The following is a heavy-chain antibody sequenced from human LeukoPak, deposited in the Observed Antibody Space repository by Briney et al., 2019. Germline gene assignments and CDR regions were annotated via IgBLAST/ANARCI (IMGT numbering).Heavy chain of an antibody. Sequence: SQTLSLTCAISGDSVSSNSAAWNWIRQSPSRGLEWLGRTYYRSEWYNDYALSVKSRITINPDTSKNQFSLKLSSVTAADTAVYYCARGTTVTIIPFDYWGQGTLVTVSS. J-gene: IGHJ4*02. V-gene: IGHV6-1*01. CDR1: GDSVSSNSAA. CDR3: ARGTTVTIIPFDY. D-gene: IGHD4-11*01. CDR2: TYYRSEWYN.